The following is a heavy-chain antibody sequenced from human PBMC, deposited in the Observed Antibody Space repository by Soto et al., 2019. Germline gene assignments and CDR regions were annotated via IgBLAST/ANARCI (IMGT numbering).Heavy chain of an antibody. D-gene: IGHD3-16*01. Sequence: QVQLVESGGGVVQPGTSLRLSCVGSGFTFRSYVIHWVRQAPGKGLEWVALTSSDGSNNFYDDSVKGRFTISRDNSRNTVELQMDRLRLEDTALYYCARWGTTGGLDVWGQGTLVSVSS. V-gene: IGHV3-33*05. CDR1: GFTFRSYV. J-gene: IGHJ4*02. CDR2: TSSDGSNN. CDR3: ARWGTTGGLDV.